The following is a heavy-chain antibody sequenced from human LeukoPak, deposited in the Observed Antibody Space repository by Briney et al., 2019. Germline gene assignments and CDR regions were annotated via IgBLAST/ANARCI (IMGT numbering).Heavy chain of an antibody. D-gene: IGHD2-15*01. CDR1: GYTFTGYY. CDR3: ARDPYYCSGGSCYNWFDP. CDR2: INPNSGGT. J-gene: IGHJ5*02. Sequence: GASVKVSCKASGYTFTGYYMHWVRQAPGQGLEWMGWINPNSGGTNYAQKFQGRVTMTRDTSISTAYMELSRLRSDDTAVYYCARDPYYCSGGSCYNWFDPWGQGTLVTVSS. V-gene: IGHV1-2*02.